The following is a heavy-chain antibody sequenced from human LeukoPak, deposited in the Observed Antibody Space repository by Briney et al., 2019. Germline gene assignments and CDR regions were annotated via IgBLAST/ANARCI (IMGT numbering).Heavy chain of an antibody. V-gene: IGHV3-74*01. J-gene: IGHJ6*02. CDR1: GFTFSSYW. Sequence: GGSLRLSCAASGFTFSSYWMHWVRQAPGKGLVWVSRINSDGSSTSYADSVKGRFTISRDNAKNTLYLQMNSLRAEDTAVYYCARVRRDGYNYWYGMDVWGQGTTVTVSS. CDR3: ARVRRDGYNYWYGMDV. D-gene: IGHD5-12*01. CDR2: INSDGSST.